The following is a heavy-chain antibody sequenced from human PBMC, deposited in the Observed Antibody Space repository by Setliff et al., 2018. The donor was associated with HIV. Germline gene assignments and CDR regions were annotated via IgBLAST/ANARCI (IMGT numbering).Heavy chain of an antibody. V-gene: IGHV1-46*01. CDR2: ISPSGGAT. CDR3: ARDPLSYPDY. J-gene: IGHJ4*02. CDR1: GYTFTSYY. D-gene: IGHD2-2*01. Sequence: ASVKVSCKASGYTFTSYYIHWVRQAPGQGLEWMGMISPSGGATTYAQKFQGRVTMTTDTSTSTAYMELRSLRSDDTAVYYCARDPLSYPDYWGQGTLVTVSS.